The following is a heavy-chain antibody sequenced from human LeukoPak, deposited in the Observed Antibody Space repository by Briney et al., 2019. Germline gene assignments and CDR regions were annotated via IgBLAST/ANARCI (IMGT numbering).Heavy chain of an antibody. J-gene: IGHJ4*02. CDR2: IYSSGST. Sequence: SETLSLTCTVSGGSISSGSYYWPWIRQPAGKGLEWIGRIYSSGSTNYNPSPKSRVTISVDTSKSQFSLKLSSVTAAETAVYYCARDGRGDYGDSGLDYWGQGILDTVSS. CDR1: GGSISSGSYY. CDR3: ARDGRGDYGDSGLDY. V-gene: IGHV4-61*02. D-gene: IGHD4-17*01.